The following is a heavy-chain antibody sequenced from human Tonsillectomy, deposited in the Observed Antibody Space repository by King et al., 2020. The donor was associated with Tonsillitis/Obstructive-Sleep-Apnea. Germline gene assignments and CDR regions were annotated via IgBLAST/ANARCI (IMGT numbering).Heavy chain of an antibody. D-gene: IGHD6-19*01. J-gene: IGHJ6*03. Sequence: VQLQESGPGLVKPSETLSLTCTVSGGSNSSYYWSWIRQPPGKGLEWIGYIYYSGSTNYNPSLKSRVTISVDTSKNQFSLKLSSVTAADTAVYYCARDRAGIAVAGNYYYMDVWGKGTTVTVSS. CDR3: ARDRAGIAVAGNYYYMDV. V-gene: IGHV4-59*01. CDR1: GGSNSSYY. CDR2: IYYSGST.